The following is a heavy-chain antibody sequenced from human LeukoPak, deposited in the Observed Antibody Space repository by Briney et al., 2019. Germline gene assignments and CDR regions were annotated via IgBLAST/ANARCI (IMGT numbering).Heavy chain of an antibody. Sequence: PGGSLRLSCAASGFTFSTYSMNWVRQAPGKGLEWVSSISSSSSYIYYADSVKGRFTISRHNAKNSLYLQMSSLRAEDTAVYYCARDHRGDYYYGMDVWGKGTTVTVSS. CDR2: ISSSSSYI. D-gene: IGHD3-10*01. CDR3: ARDHRGDYYYGMDV. CDR1: GFTFSTYS. J-gene: IGHJ6*04. V-gene: IGHV3-21*01.